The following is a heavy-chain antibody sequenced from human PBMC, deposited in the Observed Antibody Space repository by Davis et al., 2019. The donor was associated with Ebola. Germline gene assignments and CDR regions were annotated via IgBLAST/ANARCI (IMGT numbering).Heavy chain of an antibody. J-gene: IGHJ5*02. CDR1: GYSFSSYD. D-gene: IGHD2-15*01. Sequence: ASVKVSCKASGYSFSSYDLNWVRQATGQGLEWMGWMNPNSGNTGYAQKFQGRVTMTRNTSITTAYMELSSLSSDDTAVYYCTRGIARRRSGSWFDPWGQGTPVTVSS. V-gene: IGHV1-8*01. CDR3: TRGIARRRSGSWFDP. CDR2: MNPNSGNT.